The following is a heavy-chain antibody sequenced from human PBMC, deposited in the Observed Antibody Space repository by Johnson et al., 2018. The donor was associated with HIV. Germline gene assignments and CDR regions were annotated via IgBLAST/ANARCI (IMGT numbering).Heavy chain of an antibody. J-gene: IGHJ3*02. CDR3: TTWPYYYDTSEDAFDI. CDR2: ISWNSGSI. CDR1: GFTFDDYA. D-gene: IGHD3-22*01. Sequence: VQLVESGGGLVQPGRSLRLSCAASGFTFDDYAMHWVRQAPGKGLEWVSGISWNSGSIGYADSVKGRFTISRDNAKNSLYLQMNSLKTEDTAVYYCTTWPYYYDTSEDAFDIWGQGTMVTVSS. V-gene: IGHV3-9*01.